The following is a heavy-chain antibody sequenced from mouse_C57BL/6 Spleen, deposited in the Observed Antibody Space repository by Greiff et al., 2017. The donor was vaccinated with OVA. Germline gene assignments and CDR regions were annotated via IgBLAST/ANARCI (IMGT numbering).Heavy chain of an antibody. J-gene: IGHJ1*03. V-gene: IGHV1-50*01. CDR3: ARDPPGYWYFDV. Sequence: QVQLQQPGAELVKPGASVKLSCKASGYTFTSYWMQWVKQRPGQGLEWIGEIDPSDSYTNYNQKFKGKATLTVDTSSSTAYMQLSSLTSEDSAVYYCARDPPGYWYFDVWGTGTTVTVSS. CDR1: GYTFTSYW. CDR2: IDPSDSYT. D-gene: IGHD4-1*01.